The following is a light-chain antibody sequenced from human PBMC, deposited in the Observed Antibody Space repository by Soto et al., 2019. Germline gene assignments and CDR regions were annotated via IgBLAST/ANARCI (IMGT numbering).Light chain of an antibody. Sequence: QSVLTQPPSASGAPGQRVTISCSGSSSNIGANPINWYQQLPGTAPQLLIYNNEQRPSGVPDRFSASKSGTSASLAISGLQSEDEADYYCEAWDDSLYGAVLGGGTKLTVL. CDR1: SSNIGANP. CDR2: NNE. CDR3: EAWDDSLYGAV. J-gene: IGLJ2*01. V-gene: IGLV1-44*01.